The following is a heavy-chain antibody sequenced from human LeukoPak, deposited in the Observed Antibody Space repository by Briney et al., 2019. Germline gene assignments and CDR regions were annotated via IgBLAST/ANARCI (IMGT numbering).Heavy chain of an antibody. J-gene: IGHJ4*02. CDR3: ARGSREMATIFDY. CDR1: GFTFSSYS. V-gene: IGHV3-21*01. Sequence: GGALRLSCAASGFTFSSYSMTWVRRAPGTGLEWGSSISGAGDYIHYADSMKGRFTISRDNAKNSLYLQMNSLSTEDTAVYYCARGSREMATIFDYWGQGTLVTVS. D-gene: IGHD5-24*01. CDR2: ISGAGDYI.